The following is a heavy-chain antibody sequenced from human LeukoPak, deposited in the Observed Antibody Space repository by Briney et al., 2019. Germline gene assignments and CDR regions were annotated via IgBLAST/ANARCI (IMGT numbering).Heavy chain of an antibody. Sequence: GGSLRLSCAASGFTFSSYSMNWVRQAPGKGLEWVSSISSSSSYIYYADSVKGRFTISRDNAKNSLYLQMNSLRAEDTAVYYCARDQGDMIVVSEEFDYWGQGTLVTVSS. V-gene: IGHV3-21*01. D-gene: IGHD3-22*01. J-gene: IGHJ4*02. CDR3: ARDQGDMIVVSEEFDY. CDR2: ISSSSSYI. CDR1: GFTFSSYS.